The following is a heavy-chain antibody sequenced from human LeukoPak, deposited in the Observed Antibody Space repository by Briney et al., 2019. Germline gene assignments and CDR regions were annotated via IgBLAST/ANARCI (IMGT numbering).Heavy chain of an antibody. CDR1: GFTFSSYS. CDR2: INHSGST. V-gene: IGHV4-34*01. CDR3: ARYQSYYYGMDV. J-gene: IGHJ6*02. Sequence: PGGSLRLSCAASGFTFSSYSMNWVRQAPGKGLEWIGEINHSGSTNYNPSLKSRVTISVDTSKNQFSLKLSSVTAADTAVYYCARYQSYYYGMDVWGQGTTVTVSS.